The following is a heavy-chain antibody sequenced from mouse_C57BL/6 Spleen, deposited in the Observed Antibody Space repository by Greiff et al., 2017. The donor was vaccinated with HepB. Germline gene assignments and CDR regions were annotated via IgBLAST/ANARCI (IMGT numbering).Heavy chain of an antibody. CDR2: IWTGGGT. CDR1: GFSLTSYA. CDR3: AGNFGGYDGYFDY. V-gene: IGHV2-9-1*01. J-gene: IGHJ2*01. Sequence: VQGVESGPGLVAPSQSLSITCTVSGFSLTSYAISWVRQPPGKGLEWLGVIWTGGGTNYNSALKSRLSISKDNSKSQVFLKMNSLQTDDTARYYCAGNFGGYDGYFDYWGQGTTLTVSS. D-gene: IGHD2-2*01.